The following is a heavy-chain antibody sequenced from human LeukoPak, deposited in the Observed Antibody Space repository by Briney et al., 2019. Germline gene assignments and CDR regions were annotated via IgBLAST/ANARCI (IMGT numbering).Heavy chain of an antibody. V-gene: IGHV5-51*01. CDR3: ARGYLAAFDAFDI. D-gene: IGHD3-22*01. Sequence: GESLKISCKGSGYSFTSYWIGWVRQMPGKGLEGMGIIYPGDSDTRYSPSFQGEVTISADKSISTAYLQWSSLKASDTAMYYCARGYLAAFDAFDIWGQGTMVTVSS. CDR1: GYSFTSYW. J-gene: IGHJ3*02. CDR2: IYPGDSDT.